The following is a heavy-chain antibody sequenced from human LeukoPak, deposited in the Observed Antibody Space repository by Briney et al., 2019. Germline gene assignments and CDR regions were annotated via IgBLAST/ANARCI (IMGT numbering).Heavy chain of an antibody. J-gene: IGHJ4*02. V-gene: IGHV3-43*01. CDR3: AKDSGALEEDYFDS. Sequence: PGGSLRLSCAASGFTFDDYMMHWVRQAPGKGLEWVSLFSWDGGDTYYADSVKGRFTISRDNSKDSLYLQMNSLRTDDTALYYCAKDSGALEEDYFDSWGQGTLVTVSS. CDR2: FSWDGGDT. CDR1: GFTFDDYM.